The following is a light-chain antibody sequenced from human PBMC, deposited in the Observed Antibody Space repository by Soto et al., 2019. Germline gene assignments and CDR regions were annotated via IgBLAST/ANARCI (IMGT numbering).Light chain of an antibody. CDR1: QTISSW. CDR3: PHYNGYSRA. J-gene: IGKJ1*01. Sequence: DIQMTQSPSTLSVSVGDRVTITCRASQTISSWLAWYQQKPGKAPKLLIYKASTLKSGVPSRFSGSGSGTECTLSFSRLQSDYVAPFYGPHYNGYSRAFGQGTQLEIK. V-gene: IGKV1-5*03. CDR2: KAS.